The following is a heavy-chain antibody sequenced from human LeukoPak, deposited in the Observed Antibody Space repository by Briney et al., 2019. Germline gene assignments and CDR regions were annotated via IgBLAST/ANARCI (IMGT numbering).Heavy chain of an antibody. CDR2: LNLDGSDK. J-gene: IGHJ4*02. Sequence: GGSLRLSCVVSGFTFSESWMSWVRQAPGKGLGWVASLNLDGSDKYYVNSVKGRFTISRDNAKNSLYLQMDSLRVEDTAVYYCAKGKRYPDYWGQGTLVTVSS. D-gene: IGHD1-1*01. V-gene: IGHV3-7*03. CDR1: GFTFSESW. CDR3: AKGKRYPDY.